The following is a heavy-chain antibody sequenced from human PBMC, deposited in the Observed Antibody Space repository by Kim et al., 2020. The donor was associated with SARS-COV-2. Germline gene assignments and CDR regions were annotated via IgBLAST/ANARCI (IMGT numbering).Heavy chain of an antibody. V-gene: IGHV3-74*01. CDR3: ARERRDGYNSGSYYYYGMDV. Sequence: RFTISRDNAKNTLYLQMNRLRAEDTAVYYCARERRDGYNSGSYYYYGMDVWGQGTTVTVSS. D-gene: IGHD5-12*01. J-gene: IGHJ6*02.